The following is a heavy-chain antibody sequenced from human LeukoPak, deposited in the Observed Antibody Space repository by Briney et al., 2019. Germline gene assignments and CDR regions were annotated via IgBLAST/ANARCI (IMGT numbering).Heavy chain of an antibody. D-gene: IGHD2-15*01. CDR3: AREGCSGGSCYQYYFDY. CDR2: ISYDGSNK. Sequence: GGSLRLSCAASGFTFSSYAMHWVRQAPGKGLEWVAVISYDGSNKYYADSVKGRFTISRDNAKNSLYLQMNSLRAEDTAVYYCAREGCSGGSCYQYYFDYWGQGTLVTVSS. CDR1: GFTFSSYA. V-gene: IGHV3-30-3*01. J-gene: IGHJ4*02.